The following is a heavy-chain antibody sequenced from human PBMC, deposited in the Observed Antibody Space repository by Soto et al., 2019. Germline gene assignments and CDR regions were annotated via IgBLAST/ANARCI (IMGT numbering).Heavy chain of an antibody. V-gene: IGHV3-49*03. CDR1: GFTFGDYA. Sequence: GGSLRLSCTASGFTFGDYAMSWFRQAPGKGLEWVGFIRSKAYGGTTEYAASVKGRFTISRDDSKSIAYLQMNSLKTEDTAVYYCTRDGLDSSGYDPAEYFQHWGQGTLVTVSS. CDR2: IRSKAYGGTT. J-gene: IGHJ1*01. CDR3: TRDGLDSSGYDPAEYFQH. D-gene: IGHD3-22*01.